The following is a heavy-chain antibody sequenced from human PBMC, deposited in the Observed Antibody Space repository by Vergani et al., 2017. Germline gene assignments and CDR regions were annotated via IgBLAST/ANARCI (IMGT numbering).Heavy chain of an antibody. J-gene: IGHJ4*02. V-gene: IGHV3-9*01. Sequence: EVQLVESGGGLVQPGRSLRLSCAASGFNFDESGMHWVRQAPGKGLEWVAGITWNSDSKDYAESVRGRFTISRDNVKNSLYLHMNGLTSEDRALYYCVKDASFRGFDSAYFESWVQGTQVIVSS. CDR1: GFNFDESG. CDR2: ITWNSDSK. CDR3: VKDASFRGFDSAYFES. D-gene: IGHD5-12*01.